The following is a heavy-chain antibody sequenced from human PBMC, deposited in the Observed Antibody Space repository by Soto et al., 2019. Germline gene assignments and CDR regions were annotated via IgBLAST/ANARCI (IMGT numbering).Heavy chain of an antibody. CDR1: GFTFSSYA. Sequence: LRLSCAASGFTFSSYAMHWVRQAPGKGLEYVSAISSNGGSTYYANSVKGRFTISRDNSKNPLYLQMGSLRAEDMAVYYCARETPRFGSWAFYYYYVIDVWGQGTSVTGSS. CDR2: ISSNGGST. V-gene: IGHV3-64*01. J-gene: IGHJ6*02. D-gene: IGHD2-15*01. CDR3: ARETPRFGSWAFYYYYVIDV.